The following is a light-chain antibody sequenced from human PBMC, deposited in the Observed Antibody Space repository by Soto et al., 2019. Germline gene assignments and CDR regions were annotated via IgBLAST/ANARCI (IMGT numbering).Light chain of an antibody. Sequence: EIVMTQSPATLSVSPGERATLSCMASQSVSSNLAWYQQKPGQAPRLLIYGASSRATGIPERFSGSGSGTDFTLTISSLEPEDFAVYYCQQRSNWPTITFGQGTRLEIK. CDR3: QQRSNWPTIT. J-gene: IGKJ5*01. CDR1: QSVSSN. CDR2: GAS. V-gene: IGKV3-11*01.